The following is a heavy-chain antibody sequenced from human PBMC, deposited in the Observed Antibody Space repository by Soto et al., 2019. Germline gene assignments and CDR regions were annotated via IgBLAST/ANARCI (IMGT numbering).Heavy chain of an antibody. V-gene: IGHV1-18*01. D-gene: IGHD6-6*01. Sequence: ASVKVSCKASGYTFTSYGISWVRQAPGQGLEWMGWISGYNGNPNYAQKFQGRVTMTTDTSTSTAYMELRSLRSDDTAVYYCARAPTYSSSSGGPAGVWGQGTTVTVS. J-gene: IGHJ6*02. CDR2: ISGYNGNP. CDR3: ARAPTYSSSSGGPAGV. CDR1: GYTFTSYG.